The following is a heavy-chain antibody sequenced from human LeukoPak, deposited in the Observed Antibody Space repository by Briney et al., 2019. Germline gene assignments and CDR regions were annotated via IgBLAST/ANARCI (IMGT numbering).Heavy chain of an antibody. J-gene: IGHJ4*02. CDR3: ARGGYSYGLDFDY. D-gene: IGHD5-18*01. CDR2: INPNSGGT. CDR1: GYTFTCYY. Sequence: ASVKVSCKASGYTFTCYYMHWVRQAPGQGLEWMGWINPNSGGTNYAQKFQGRVTMTRDTSISTAYMELSRLRSDDTAVYYCARGGYSYGLDFDYWGQGTLVTASS. V-gene: IGHV1-2*02.